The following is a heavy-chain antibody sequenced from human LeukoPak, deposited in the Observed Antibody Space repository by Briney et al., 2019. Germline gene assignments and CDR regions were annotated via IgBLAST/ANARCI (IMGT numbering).Heavy chain of an antibody. J-gene: IGHJ4*02. CDR3: ARETNRHIDY. CDR2: IYYSGST. D-gene: IGHD1-1*01. V-gene: IGHV4-59*01. CDR1: GFTFSSYG. Sequence: GTLRLSCAASGFTFSSYGMSWVRQAPGKGLEWIGYIYYSGSTNYNPSLKSRVTISVDTSKNQFSLKLSSVTAADTAVYYCARETNRHIDYWGQGTLVTVSS.